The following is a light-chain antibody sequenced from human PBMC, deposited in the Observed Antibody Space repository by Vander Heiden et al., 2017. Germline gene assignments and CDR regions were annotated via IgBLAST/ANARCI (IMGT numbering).Light chain of an antibody. J-gene: IGKJ4*01. CDR2: WAS. V-gene: IGKV4-1*01. Sequence: DIVMTQSPDSLSVSLGERATINCKSSQSVFYSSKNKNYLAWYQQKAGQPPKLLIYWASTRESGVPDRFSGSGSGTDFTLTISSLQAEDVAVYYCQQYYSTPPVTFGGGTKVEIK. CDR3: QQYYSTPPVT. CDR1: QSVFYSSKNKNY.